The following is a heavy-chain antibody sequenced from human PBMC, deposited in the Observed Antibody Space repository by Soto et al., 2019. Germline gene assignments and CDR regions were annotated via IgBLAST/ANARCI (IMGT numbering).Heavy chain of an antibody. CDR3: AKDGTYYYDSSGYPSN. Sequence: GGSLRLSCAASGFTFSSYGMHWVRQAPGKGLEWVAVISYDGSNKYHADSVKGRFTISRDNSKNTLYLQMNSLRAEDTAVYYCAKDGTYYYDSSGYPSNWGQGTLVTVSS. CDR1: GFTFSSYG. D-gene: IGHD3-22*01. CDR2: ISYDGSNK. V-gene: IGHV3-30*18. J-gene: IGHJ4*02.